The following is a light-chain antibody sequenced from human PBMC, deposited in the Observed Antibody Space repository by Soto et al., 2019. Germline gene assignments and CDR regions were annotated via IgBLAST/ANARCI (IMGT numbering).Light chain of an antibody. V-gene: IGLV3-21*02. CDR1: NIGSKS. Sequence: SYELAQPPSVSVAPGQTARIACGGDNIGSKSVHWYQQKPGQAPALVVYDDDDRPSGIPERFSGSNSGNTATLTISRVEVGDEADYYCQLWVSSGDNPYVIFGGGTKLTVL. CDR2: DDD. CDR3: QLWVSSGDNPYVI. J-gene: IGLJ2*01.